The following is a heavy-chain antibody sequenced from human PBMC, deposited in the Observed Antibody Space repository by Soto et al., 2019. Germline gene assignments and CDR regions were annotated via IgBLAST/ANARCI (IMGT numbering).Heavy chain of an antibody. D-gene: IGHD3-3*01. Sequence: QVQLQQSGPGLLKSSETLSLTCSVSGGSITDNYWTWIRQSPGKGLEWVGYIYYTGITNYNPSLKRRTTNSIDRSKNQFSLKLNSVTAADTAVYYCARALDYDFWGGRNWFDPWGQGTLVTVSS. CDR2: IYYTGIT. J-gene: IGHJ5*02. CDR1: GGSITDNY. CDR3: ARALDYDFWGGRNWFDP. V-gene: IGHV4-59*01.